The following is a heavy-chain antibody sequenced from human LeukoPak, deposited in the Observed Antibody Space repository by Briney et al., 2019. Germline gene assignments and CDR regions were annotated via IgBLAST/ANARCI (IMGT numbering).Heavy chain of an antibody. CDR2: IKQDGSEK. J-gene: IGHJ4*02. CDR1: GFTFSSYW. D-gene: IGHD6-19*01. Sequence: PGGSLRLSCAASGFTFSSYWMSWVRQAPGKGLEWVANIKQDGSEKCYVDSVKGRFTTSRDNAKNSLYLQMNSLRAEDTAVYYCARAYSSGWYFHYFDYWGQGTLVTVSS. CDR3: ARAYSSGWYFHYFDY. V-gene: IGHV3-7*03.